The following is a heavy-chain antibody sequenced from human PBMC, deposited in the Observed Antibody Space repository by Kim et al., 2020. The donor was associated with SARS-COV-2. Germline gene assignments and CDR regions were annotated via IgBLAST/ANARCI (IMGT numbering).Heavy chain of an antibody. CDR2: IYSGGST. CDR1: GFTVSSNY. V-gene: IGHV3-66*01. D-gene: IGHD5-12*01. J-gene: IGHJ2*01. Sequence: GGSLRLSCAASGFTVSSNYMSWVRQAPGKGLEWVSVIYSGGSTYYADSVKGRFTISRDNSKNTLYLQMNSLRAEDTAVYYCASLSRDGYNLRQGLYWYFDLWGRGTLVTVSS. CDR3: ASLSRDGYNLRQGLYWYFDL.